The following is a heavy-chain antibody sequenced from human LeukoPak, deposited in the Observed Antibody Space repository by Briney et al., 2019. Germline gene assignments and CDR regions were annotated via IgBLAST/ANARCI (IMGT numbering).Heavy chain of an antibody. CDR1: GYTFSDYY. CDR2: VDPEDGET. CDR3: ASDGYYFDY. J-gene: IGHJ4*02. Sequence: GASVKVSCKASGYTFSDYYIHWVRQAPGQGLEWMGRVDPEDGETIYAEKFQGRVTITADTSTDTAYMELSSLRSEDTAVYYCASDGYYFDYWGQGTLVTVSS. V-gene: IGHV1-69-2*01. D-gene: IGHD5-24*01.